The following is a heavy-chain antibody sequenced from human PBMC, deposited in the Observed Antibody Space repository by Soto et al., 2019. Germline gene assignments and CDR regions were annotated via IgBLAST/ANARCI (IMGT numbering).Heavy chain of an antibody. CDR3: ARAVRCSSTSCSKYYYYGMDV. CDR1: GGTFSSYA. Sequence: QVQLVQSGAEVKKPGSSVKVSCKASGGTFSSYAISWVRQAPGQGLEWMGGIIPIFGTANYAQKFQGRVKITADESTSTDYMELSSLRSEDRAVYYCARAVRCSSTSCSKYYYYGMDVWGQGTTVTVSS. D-gene: IGHD2-2*01. J-gene: IGHJ6*02. V-gene: IGHV1-69*01. CDR2: IIPIFGTA.